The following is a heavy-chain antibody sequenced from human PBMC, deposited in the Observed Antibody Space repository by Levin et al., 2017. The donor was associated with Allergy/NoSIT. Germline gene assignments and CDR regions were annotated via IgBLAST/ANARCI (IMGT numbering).Heavy chain of an antibody. CDR1: GFTFSSYA. D-gene: IGHD3-22*01. V-gene: IGHV3-23*01. Sequence: SCAASGFTFSSYAMSWVRQAPGKGLEWVSAISGSGGSTYYADSVKGRFTISRDNSKNTLYLQMNSLRAEDTAVYYCANSYYYDSSGYYYLYYFDYWGQGTLVTVSS. CDR3: ANSYYYDSSGYYYLYYFDY. CDR2: ISGSGGST. J-gene: IGHJ4*02.